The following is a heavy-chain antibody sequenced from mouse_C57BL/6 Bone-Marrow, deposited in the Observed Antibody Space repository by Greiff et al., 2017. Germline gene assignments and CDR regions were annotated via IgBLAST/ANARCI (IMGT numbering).Heavy chain of an antibody. V-gene: IGHV1-69*01. J-gene: IGHJ1*03. CDR3: AREGGIRNWYFDV. CDR2: IDPSDSYP. Sequence: QVQLQQPGAELVMPGASVKLSCKASGYTFTSYWMHWVKQRPGQGLEWIGEIDPSDSYPNYNQKFKGKSTLTVDTSSSTAYMQLSSLTSEDSAVYYCAREGGIRNWYFDVWGTGTTVTVSS. CDR1: GYTFTSYW.